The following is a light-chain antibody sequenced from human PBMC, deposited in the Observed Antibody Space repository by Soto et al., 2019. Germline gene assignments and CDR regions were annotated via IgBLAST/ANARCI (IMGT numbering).Light chain of an antibody. CDR2: KAS. J-gene: IGKJ1*01. CDR1: ESISNW. CDR3: QQYDTYWT. V-gene: IGKV1-5*03. Sequence: DIHMTQSPSTLSASVGDRVIITCRASESISNWLAWYQQKPGKAPNLLIYKASSLKSGVPLRFSGSGSGTEFTLTINSLQPDDFATYYCQQYDTYWTFGQGTKVAIK.